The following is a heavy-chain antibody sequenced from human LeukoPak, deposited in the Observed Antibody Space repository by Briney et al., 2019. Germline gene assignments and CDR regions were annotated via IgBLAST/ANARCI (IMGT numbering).Heavy chain of an antibody. CDR3: ARGYCSSTSCYLYWFDP. J-gene: IGHJ5*02. CDR1: GYTFTSYD. D-gene: IGHD2-2*01. CDR2: MNPNSGNT. V-gene: IGHV1-8*01. Sequence: GASVKVSCKASGYTFTSYDINWVRQATGQGLEWMGWMNPNSGNTGYAQKFQGRVTMTRNTSISTAYMELSSLRSEDTAVYYCARGYCSSTSCYLYWFDPWGQGTLVTVSS.